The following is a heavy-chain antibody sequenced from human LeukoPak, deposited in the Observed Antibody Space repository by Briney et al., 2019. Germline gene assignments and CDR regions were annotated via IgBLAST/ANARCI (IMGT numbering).Heavy chain of an antibody. CDR3: ARVWRGIASPYHGMDV. J-gene: IGHJ6*02. V-gene: IGHV3-13*01. Sequence: GGSLRLSCVASGFSSSTYDMYWVRQAAGRGPEWVSAVGTNEDTYYLASVKGRFTVSRENGKNSSYLLMNSLRVEDTAVYYCARVWRGIASPYHGMDVWGQGTAVTVSS. CDR1: GFSSSTYD. CDR2: VGTNEDT. D-gene: IGHD6-13*01.